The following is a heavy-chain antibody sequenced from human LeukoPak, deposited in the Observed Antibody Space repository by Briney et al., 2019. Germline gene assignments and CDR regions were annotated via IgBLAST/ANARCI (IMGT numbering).Heavy chain of an antibody. D-gene: IGHD3-10*01. Sequence: GGSLRLSCAASGFIFNNYWMNWVRQAPGKGLQWVANIKPDGSTTHYMDSVKGRFTISRDNSKNTLYLQMNSLRAEDTAVYYCAKEEYYYGSRDAFDIWGQGTMVTVSS. J-gene: IGHJ3*02. CDR3: AKEEYYYGSRDAFDI. CDR2: IKPDGSTT. V-gene: IGHV3-7*01. CDR1: GFIFNNYW.